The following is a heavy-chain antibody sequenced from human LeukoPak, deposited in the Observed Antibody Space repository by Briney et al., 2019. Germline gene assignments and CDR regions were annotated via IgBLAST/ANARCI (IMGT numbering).Heavy chain of an antibody. D-gene: IGHD6-19*01. CDR1: GFTFSSYA. CDR2: ISYDGSNK. J-gene: IGHJ4*02. CDR3: ARGAVAGRRVDY. V-gene: IGHV3-30*04. Sequence: GGSLRLSCAASGFTFSSYAMHWVRQAPGKGLEWVAVISYDGSNKYYADPVKGRFTISRDNSKNTLYLQMNSLRAEDTAVYYCARGAVAGRRVDYWGQGTLVTVSS.